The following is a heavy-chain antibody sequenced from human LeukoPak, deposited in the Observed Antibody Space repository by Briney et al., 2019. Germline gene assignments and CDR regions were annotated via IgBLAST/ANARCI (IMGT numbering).Heavy chain of an antibody. V-gene: IGHV6-1*01. J-gene: IGHJ4*02. CDR2: TYYRSQWYN. CDR1: GDSLSSNSAA. Sequence: SQTLSLTCAISGDSLSSNSAAWHWIRQSPSRGLEWLVRTYYRSQWYNDYAVSVRSRITINPDTSKNQFSLQLHSVTPDDTAVYYCTRGEHGMTVALFDTWGQGTLVTVSS. CDR3: TRGEHGMTVALFDT. D-gene: IGHD1/OR15-1a*01.